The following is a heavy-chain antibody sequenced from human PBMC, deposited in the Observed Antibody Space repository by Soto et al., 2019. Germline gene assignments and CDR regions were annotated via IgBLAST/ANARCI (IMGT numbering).Heavy chain of an antibody. D-gene: IGHD6-19*01. CDR1: GDSLSGYY. V-gene: IGHV4-59*01. J-gene: IGHJ4*02. Sequence: PSETLSLTCTVSGDSLSGYYWSWIRQTPGKGLEWIGYFYSSGSPHHNPSLKSRVTISEDRSKNQFYLKLRSVTAADTAVYYCARGFSSGWGVAIDEWGQGTRGTGS. CDR2: FYSSGSP. CDR3: ARGFSSGWGVAIDE.